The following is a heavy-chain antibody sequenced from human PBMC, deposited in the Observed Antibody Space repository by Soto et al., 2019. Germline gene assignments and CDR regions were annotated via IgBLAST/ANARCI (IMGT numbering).Heavy chain of an antibody. CDR3: AREDYDDSGASSSSEYSFGY. CDR2: INYSEST. Sequence: SETLSLTCAVSGGAISSYYWSWIRQSPGERLEWIGYINYSESTNYNPSLKSRVTISLDRPYNQFSLRVSSVTAADTAVYYCAREDYDDSGASSSSEYSFGYWGQRALVTLSS. J-gene: IGHJ4*02. D-gene: IGHD3-22*01. V-gene: IGHV4-59*01. CDR1: GGAISSYY.